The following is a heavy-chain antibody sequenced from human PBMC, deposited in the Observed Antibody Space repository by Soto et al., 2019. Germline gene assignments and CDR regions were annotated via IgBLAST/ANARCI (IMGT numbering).Heavy chain of an antibody. CDR3: ARVYQLPVYCSGGSCTSRNNYFDY. Sequence: ASVKVSCKASGYTFTSYDINWVRQATGQGLEWMGWMNPNSGNTGYAQKFQGRVTMTRNTSISTAYMELSSLRSEDTAVYYCARVYQLPVYCSGGSCTSRNNYFDYWGQGTLVTVSS. V-gene: IGHV1-8*01. CDR1: GYTFTSYD. D-gene: IGHD2-15*01. J-gene: IGHJ4*02. CDR2: MNPNSGNT.